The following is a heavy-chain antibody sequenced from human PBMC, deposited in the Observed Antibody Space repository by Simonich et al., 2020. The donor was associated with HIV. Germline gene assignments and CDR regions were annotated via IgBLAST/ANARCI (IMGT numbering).Heavy chain of an antibody. J-gene: IGHJ1*01. Sequence: QVQLQQWGAGLLKPSETLSLTCAVYGGSFSGYYWSWIRQPPGKGLEWIGEINHSRSTNYNPSLKRRVTISVDTSKNQFSLKLSSVTAADTAVYYCARLTAGGLGEYFQHWGQGTLVTVSS. V-gene: IGHV4-34*01. CDR1: GGSFSGYY. CDR3: ARLTAGGLGEYFQH. CDR2: INHSRST. D-gene: IGHD6-13*01.